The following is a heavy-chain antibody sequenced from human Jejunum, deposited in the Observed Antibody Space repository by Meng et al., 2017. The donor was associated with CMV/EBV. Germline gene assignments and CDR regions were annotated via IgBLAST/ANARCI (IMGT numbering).Heavy chain of an antibody. V-gene: IGHV3-73*01. J-gene: IGHJ5*02. CDR1: SDYT. D-gene: IGHD2-2*01. CDR2: IRSKTYSSAT. CDR3: TRHSIVAVPAAGFDP. Sequence: SDYTIHWVRQAPGKGLEWVGRIRSKTYSSATAFAASVKGRFIISRDDSKNTAYLQMNSLKTEDTAVYYCTRHSIVAVPAAGFDPWGRGTLVTVSS.